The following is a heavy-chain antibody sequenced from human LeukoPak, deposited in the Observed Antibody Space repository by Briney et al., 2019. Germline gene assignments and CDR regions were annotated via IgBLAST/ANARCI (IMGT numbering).Heavy chain of an antibody. CDR2: INHSGST. V-gene: IGHV4-34*01. D-gene: IGHD5-18*01. J-gene: IGHJ2*01. Sequence: PETLSLTCAVYGGSFSGYYWSWIRQPPGKGLEWIGEINHSGSTNYNPSLKGRVTISVDTSKNQFSLKLSSVTAADTAVYYCARGVFEGYTDWYFDLWGRGTLVTVSS. CDR1: GGSFSGYY. CDR3: ARGVFEGYTDWYFDL.